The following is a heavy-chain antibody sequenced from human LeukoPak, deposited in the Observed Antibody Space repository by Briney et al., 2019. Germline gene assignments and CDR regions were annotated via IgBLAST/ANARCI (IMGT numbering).Heavy chain of an antibody. CDR2: INQDGSEK. J-gene: IGHJ4*02. V-gene: IGHV3-7*01. CDR1: GFTFSSYW. D-gene: IGHD1-1*01. Sequence: GGSLRLSCAASGFTFSSYWMSWVRQAPGRGLEWVANINQDGSEKYYVDSVKGLFTIARYNDKNSLYLKLHSLRADDTAVYYCARHWSPYNCNDGYHHLRYFEDWGQGTLVTVSS. CDR3: ARHWSPYNCNDGYHHLRYFED.